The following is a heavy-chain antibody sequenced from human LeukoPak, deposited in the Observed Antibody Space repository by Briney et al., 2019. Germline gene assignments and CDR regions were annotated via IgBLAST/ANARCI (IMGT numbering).Heavy chain of an antibody. V-gene: IGHV3-23*01. J-gene: IGHJ4*02. CDR3: ARGTTGGYSPSH. D-gene: IGHD5-12*01. CDR1: GFIFSSYP. CDR2: ITNTGVGT. Sequence: GGSLRLSCAASGFIFSSYPMSWVRQAPGKGLEWVSSITNTGVGTYYADSVKGRFTISRDNAKNSLYLQMNSLRTEDTAVYYCARGTTGGYSPSHWGQGTLVTVSS.